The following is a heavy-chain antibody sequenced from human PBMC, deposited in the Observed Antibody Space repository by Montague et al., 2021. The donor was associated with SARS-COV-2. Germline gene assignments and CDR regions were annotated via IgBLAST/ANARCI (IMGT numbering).Heavy chain of an antibody. V-gene: IGHV3-48*03. CDR3: ARGGTYYDFWSGFYNYYYAMDV. J-gene: IGHJ6*02. Sequence: SLSLSFSASGFTFSFYEMNWVRQAPGKGLEWVSYISSSGSTIYYPDSVKGRFTISRDNAKNSLYLQMVSLRAEDTAVYFCARGGTYYDFWSGFYNYYYAMDVWGQGTTVTVSS. D-gene: IGHD3-3*01. CDR2: ISSSGSTI. CDR1: GFTFSFYE.